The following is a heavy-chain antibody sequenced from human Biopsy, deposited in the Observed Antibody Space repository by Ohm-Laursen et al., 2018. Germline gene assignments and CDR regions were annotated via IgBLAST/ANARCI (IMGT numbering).Heavy chain of an antibody. V-gene: IGHV3-21*04. CDR3: ATDGAGSYNEN. CDR1: GVTLSGYS. D-gene: IGHD3-10*01. CDR2: ISASSSYI. Sequence: SLRLSCAASGVTLSGYSMNWVRQAPGKGLEWVSSISASSSYIYYADSVKGRFTVSKENGKNSLYLEMNNLTVEDTAVCYCATDGAGSYNENWGQGTLVSVSS. J-gene: IGHJ4*02.